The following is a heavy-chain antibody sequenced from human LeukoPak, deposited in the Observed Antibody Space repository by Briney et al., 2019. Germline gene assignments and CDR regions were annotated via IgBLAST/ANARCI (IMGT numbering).Heavy chain of an antibody. CDR2: IYYSGST. CDR3: ARNASDSGTSYFDY. D-gene: IGHD1-26*01. J-gene: IGHJ4*02. CDR1: GGSISSGTYY. V-gene: IGHV4-39*01. Sequence: SETLSLTCTVSGGSISSGTYYWGWVRQPPGKGLEWIGSIYYSGSTSYNPSLKSRVTKSVDTSKNQLSLKLDSVTAADTAVYYCARNASDSGTSYFDYWGQGTLVTVSS.